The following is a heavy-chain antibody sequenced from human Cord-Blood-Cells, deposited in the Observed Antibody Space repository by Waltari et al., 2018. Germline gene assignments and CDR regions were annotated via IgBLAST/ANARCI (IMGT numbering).Heavy chain of an antibody. CDR3: ATEAPDSSGYYYWFDP. V-gene: IGHV1-24*01. D-gene: IGHD3-22*01. CDR2: FDPEDGET. J-gene: IGHJ5*02. Sequence: QVQLVQSGAEVKKPGASVKVSCKVSGYTLTELSMHWVAQAPGKGLAWMGGFDPEDGETIYAQKFQGRVTMTEDTSTDTAYMGLSSLRSEDMAVYYCATEAPDSSGYYYWFDPWGQGTLVTVSS. CDR1: GYTLTELS.